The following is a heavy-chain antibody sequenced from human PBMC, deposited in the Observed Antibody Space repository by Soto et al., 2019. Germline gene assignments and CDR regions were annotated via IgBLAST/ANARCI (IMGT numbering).Heavy chain of an antibody. V-gene: IGHV1-69*13. D-gene: IGHD2-2*01. Sequence: SVKVSCKASGGTFSSYAISWVRQAPGQGLEWMGGIIPIFGTANYAQKFQGRVTITADESTSTAYMELSSLRSEDTAVYYCARSGDIVVVPAANYYYYGMDVWGQGTTVTVSS. J-gene: IGHJ6*02. CDR3: ARSGDIVVVPAANYYYYGMDV. CDR2: IIPIFGTA. CDR1: GGTFSSYA.